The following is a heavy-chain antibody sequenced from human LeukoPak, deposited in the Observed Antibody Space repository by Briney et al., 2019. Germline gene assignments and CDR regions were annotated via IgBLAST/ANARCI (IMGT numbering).Heavy chain of an antibody. CDR1: GGSFSGYY. Sequence: SETLSLTCAVYGGSFSGYYWSWIRQPPGKGLEWIGEINHSGSTYYNPSLKSRVTISVDTPKNQFSLKLSSVTAADTAVYYCARQTVGGRVGATIDYWGQGTLVTVSS. D-gene: IGHD1-26*01. CDR3: ARQTVGGRVGATIDY. V-gene: IGHV4-34*01. CDR2: INHSGST. J-gene: IGHJ4*02.